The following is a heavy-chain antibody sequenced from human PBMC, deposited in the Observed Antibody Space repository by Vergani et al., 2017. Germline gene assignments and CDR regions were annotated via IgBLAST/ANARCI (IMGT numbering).Heavy chain of an antibody. D-gene: IGHD7-27*01. Sequence: VQLVESGGGVVQPGRSLRLSCAASGFTFSSYAMHWVRQAPGKGLEWVAVISYDGSNKYYADSVKGRFTISRDNSKNTLYLQMNSLRAEDTAVYYCARRDAGAWFDPWGQGTLVTVSS. CDR2: ISYDGSNK. J-gene: IGHJ5*02. CDR1: GFTFSSYA. CDR3: ARRDAGAWFDP. V-gene: IGHV3-30-3*01.